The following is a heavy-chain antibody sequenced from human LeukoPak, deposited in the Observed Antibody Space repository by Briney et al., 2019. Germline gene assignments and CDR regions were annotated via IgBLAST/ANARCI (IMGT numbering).Heavy chain of an antibody. CDR1: GFTFSNAW. CDR2: IKSKTDGGTT. D-gene: IGHD3-9*01. Sequence: GGSLRLSYAASGFTFSNAWMSWVRQAPGKGLEWVGRIKSKTDGGTTDYAAPVKGRFTISRDDSKNTLYLQMNSLKTEDTAVYYCTTAPLRYFDPQDYYYYGMDVWGQGTTVTVSS. V-gene: IGHV3-15*01. CDR3: TTAPLRYFDPQDYYYYGMDV. J-gene: IGHJ6*02.